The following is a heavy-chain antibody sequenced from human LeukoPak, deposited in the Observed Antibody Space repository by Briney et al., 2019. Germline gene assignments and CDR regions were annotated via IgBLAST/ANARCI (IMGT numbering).Heavy chain of an antibody. CDR3: ARDYLRGNYPDHFDC. CDR2: MYYSGTT. CDR1: GGSISSSSYY. D-gene: IGHD1-26*01. J-gene: IGHJ4*02. Sequence: PSETLSLTCTVSGGSISSSSYYWGWIRQPPGEGLEWIGSMYYSGTTYYSPSLQSRATISVDTSKNQFSLKLISVTAADTAVYYCARDYLRGNYPDHFDCWGQGTLVTVSS. V-gene: IGHV4-39*07.